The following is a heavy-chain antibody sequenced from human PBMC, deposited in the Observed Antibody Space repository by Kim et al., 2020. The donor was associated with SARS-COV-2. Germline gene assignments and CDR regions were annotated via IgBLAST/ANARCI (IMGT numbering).Heavy chain of an antibody. Sequence: TRYSPSFQGQVTISADKSISTAYLQWSSLKASDTARYYCARLQLWVFDYWGQGTLVTVSS. CDR3: ARLQLWVFDY. J-gene: IGHJ4*02. D-gene: IGHD5-18*01. V-gene: IGHV5-51*01. CDR2: T.